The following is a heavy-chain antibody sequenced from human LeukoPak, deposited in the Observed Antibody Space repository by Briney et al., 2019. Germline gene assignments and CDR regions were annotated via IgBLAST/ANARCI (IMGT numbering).Heavy chain of an antibody. CDR2: IYYRGST. V-gene: IGHV4-30-4*02. J-gene: IGHJ4*02. Sequence: KASETLSLTCTVSGGSISSGDYYWSWIRQPPGKGLEWIGYIYYRGSTYYNPSLKSRVTISVDTSKNQFSLKLSSVTAADTAVYYCARGRGQQLGFYNYWGQGTLVTVSS. D-gene: IGHD6-13*01. CDR1: GGSISSGDYY. CDR3: ARGRGQQLGFYNY.